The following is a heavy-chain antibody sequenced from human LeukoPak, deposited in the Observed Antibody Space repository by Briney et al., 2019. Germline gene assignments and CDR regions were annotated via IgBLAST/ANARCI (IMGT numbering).Heavy chain of an antibody. Sequence: PGGSLRLSCAASGFNFNSYWMSWVRQAPGKGLECVANIKQDGSEIYFVDSVKGRLTISRDNAKSSLYLQMNSLRGEDTPVYYCARARYGSGGYFFDFWGQGTLVTVSS. CDR1: GFNFNSYW. D-gene: IGHD3-10*01. V-gene: IGHV3-7*04. J-gene: IGHJ4*02. CDR3: ARARYGSGGYFFDF. CDR2: IKQDGSEI.